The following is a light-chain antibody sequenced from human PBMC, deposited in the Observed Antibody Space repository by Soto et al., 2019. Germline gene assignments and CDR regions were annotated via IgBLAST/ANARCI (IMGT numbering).Light chain of an antibody. CDR1: QSISSY. V-gene: IGKV1-39*01. J-gene: IGKJ5*01. CDR2: AAS. Sequence: DIKMTQSPSSLSASVGGTVTITCRASQSISSYLNWYQQKPGKAPKLLIYAASSLQSGVPSRFSGSGSGTDCTLTISSLQPEDVATYYCQQSYSTPITFRQGTRLEIK. CDR3: QQSYSTPIT.